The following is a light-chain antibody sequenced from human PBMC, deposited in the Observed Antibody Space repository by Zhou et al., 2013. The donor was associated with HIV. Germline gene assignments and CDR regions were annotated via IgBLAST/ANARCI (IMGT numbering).Light chain of an antibody. CDR1: QGISSA. CDR3: QQCNSYPYT. V-gene: IGKV1-13*02. J-gene: IGKJ2*01. CDR2: DAS. Sequence: AIQLTQSPSSLSASVGDRVTITCRASQGISSALAWYVQKPGKPPKVLISDASSFESGSHQGSAAVDLGQISLSLSAACSLKILELYYCQQCNSYPYTFGQGTKLEIK.